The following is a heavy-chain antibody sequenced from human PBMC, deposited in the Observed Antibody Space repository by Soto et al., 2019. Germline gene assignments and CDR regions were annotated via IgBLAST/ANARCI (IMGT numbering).Heavy chain of an antibody. Sequence: PGGSLRLSCAASEFTFSSNGMQWVRQAAGKGLEWVAGISGDGSKRYYADSLKGRFTISRDNAKNSLYLQMNSLRAEDTAVYYCARELAVAADYYYYGMDVWGQGTTVTVSS. CDR1: EFTFSSNG. CDR2: ISGDGSKR. V-gene: IGHV3-30*12. J-gene: IGHJ6*02. CDR3: ARELAVAADYYYYGMDV. D-gene: IGHD6-19*01.